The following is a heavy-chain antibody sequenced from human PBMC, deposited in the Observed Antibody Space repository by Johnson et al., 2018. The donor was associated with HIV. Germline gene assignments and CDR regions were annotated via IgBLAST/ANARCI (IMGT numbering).Heavy chain of an antibody. CDR3: ARGRYYDSGSYLDDAFDI. Sequence: VQLVESGGAVVQPGGSLRLSCAASGFPFDDYAMHWVRQAPGNGLEWVSLIRWDGAITSYVDSVRGRFTISRDNSRNSLYLQMKSLRAEDTALYYCARGRYYDSGSYLDDAFDIWGQGTVVAVSS. CDR2: IRWDGAIT. D-gene: IGHD3-10*01. V-gene: IGHV3-43D*03. J-gene: IGHJ3*02. CDR1: GFPFDDYA.